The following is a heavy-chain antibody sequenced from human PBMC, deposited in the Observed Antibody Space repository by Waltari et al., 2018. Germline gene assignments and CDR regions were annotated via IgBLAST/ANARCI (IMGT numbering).Heavy chain of an antibody. J-gene: IGHJ1*01. D-gene: IGHD1-26*01. Sequence: QVQLQQWGAGLLKPSETLSLTCAVYGGSFSGYYWSWIRQTPGKGLEWIGEINHSGSTNYNPSLKSRVTISVDTSKNQFSLKLSSVTAADTAVYYCARVMGGSYPNWGQGTLVTVSS. V-gene: IGHV4-34*01. CDR3: ARVMGGSYPN. CDR2: INHSGST. CDR1: GGSFSGYY.